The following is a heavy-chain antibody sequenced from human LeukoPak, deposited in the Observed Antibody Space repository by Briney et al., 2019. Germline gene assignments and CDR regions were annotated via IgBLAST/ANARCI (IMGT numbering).Heavy chain of an antibody. Sequence: SETLSLTCTDSGGSITSYYWNWIRQPPGEGLEWVGYIYYSVSTTDNPSLKSRVTMSVDTSKNQFPLKLNSVTAADTAVYYCAREERANDFWRDKGGNSIDPWGQGTLVTVSS. V-gene: IGHV4-59*01. D-gene: IGHD3-3*01. CDR1: GGSITSYY. CDR3: AREERANDFWRDKGGNSIDP. J-gene: IGHJ5*02. CDR2: IYYSVST.